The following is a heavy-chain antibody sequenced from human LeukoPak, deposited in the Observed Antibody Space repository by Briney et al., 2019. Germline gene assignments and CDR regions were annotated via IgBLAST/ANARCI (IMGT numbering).Heavy chain of an antibody. V-gene: IGHV4-30-2*01. CDR1: GGSISSGGYY. CDR3: ARVLAEYSGSPWAFDY. Sequence: PSQTLSLTCTVSGGSISSGGYYWSWIRQPPGKGLEWIGYIYHSGSTYYNPSLKSRVTISVDRSKNQFSLKLSSVTAADTAVYYCARVLAEYSGSPWAFDYWGQGTLVTVSS. D-gene: IGHD6-6*01. CDR2: IYHSGST. J-gene: IGHJ4*02.